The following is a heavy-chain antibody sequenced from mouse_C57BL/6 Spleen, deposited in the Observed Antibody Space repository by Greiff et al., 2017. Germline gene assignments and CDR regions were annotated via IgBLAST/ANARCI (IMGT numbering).Heavy chain of an antibody. Sequence: QVQLQQPGAELVMPGASVKLSCKASGYTFTSYWMHWVKQRPGQGLEWIGEIDPSDSYTNYNQKFKGKSKLTVDKSSSTAYMQLSSLTSEDSAVYYCAIATVTYYAMDYWGQGTSVTVSS. D-gene: IGHD1-1*01. CDR1: GYTFTSYW. CDR3: AIATVTYYAMDY. J-gene: IGHJ4*01. V-gene: IGHV1-69*01. CDR2: IDPSDSYT.